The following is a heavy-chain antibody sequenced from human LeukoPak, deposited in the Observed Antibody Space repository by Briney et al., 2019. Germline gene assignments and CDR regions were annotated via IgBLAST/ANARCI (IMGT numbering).Heavy chain of an antibody. Sequence: SETLSLTCAVYGGPLSGRYWSWFRQPPGKGLEWIGQISRRGNTNYTPSLKSRVTISVDTSKNQLSLKLSTVTAADTALYYCARHGEYYFDYWGQGTLVTVSS. CDR2: ISRRGNT. CDR3: ARHGEYYFDY. J-gene: IGHJ4*02. D-gene: IGHD3-10*01. CDR1: GGPLSGRY. V-gene: IGHV4-34*01.